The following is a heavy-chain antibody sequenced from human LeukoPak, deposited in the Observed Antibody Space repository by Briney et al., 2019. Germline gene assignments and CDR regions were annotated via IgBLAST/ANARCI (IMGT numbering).Heavy chain of an antibody. J-gene: IGHJ4*02. CDR1: GFTFSSYG. CDR3: AKGFDWGYFDS. CDR2: ISFDGNNK. D-gene: IGHD3-9*01. Sequence: GGSLRLSCAASGFTFSSYGMHWVRQAPGKGLEWVTVISFDGNNKYYADSVKGRFTISRDNSKNTLYLQMNSLRPGDTAVFYCAKGFDWGYFDSWGQGTLVTVSS. V-gene: IGHV3-30*18.